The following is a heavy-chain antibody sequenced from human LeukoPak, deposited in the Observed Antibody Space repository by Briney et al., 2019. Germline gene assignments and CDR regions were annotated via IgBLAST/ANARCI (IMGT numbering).Heavy chain of an antibody. CDR3: ARDRGKGNYPLDY. J-gene: IGHJ4*02. Sequence: SETLSLTCTVSGGSISSSSYYWGWIRQPPGKGLEWIGSIYYSGSTYYNPSLKSRVTISVDTSKNQFSLKVSSVTAADTAVYYCARDRGKGNYPLDYWGQGTLVTVSS. D-gene: IGHD1-7*01. CDR1: GGSISSSSYY. V-gene: IGHV4-39*07. CDR2: IYYSGST.